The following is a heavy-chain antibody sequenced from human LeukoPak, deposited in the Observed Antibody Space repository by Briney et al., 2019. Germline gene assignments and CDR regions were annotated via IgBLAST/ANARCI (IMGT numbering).Heavy chain of an antibody. CDR3: ARTCPLLYCSSSFFDP. D-gene: IGHD2-2*01. CDR1: GYTFTSFG. J-gene: IGHJ5*02. V-gene: IGHV1-18*01. CDR2: ISAYNGDT. Sequence: ASVKVSCKTSGYTFTSFGISWVRQAPGQGLEWMGWISAYNGDTKSAPKFQGRVTMTTDTPTTTAYMDLRGLRSDDTAVYYCARTCPLLYCSSSFFDPWGRGTLVTVSS.